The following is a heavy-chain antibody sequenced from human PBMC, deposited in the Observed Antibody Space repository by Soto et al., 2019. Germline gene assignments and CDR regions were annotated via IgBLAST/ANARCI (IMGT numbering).Heavy chain of an antibody. CDR2: ISENGGST. J-gene: IGHJ4*02. V-gene: IGHV3-23*01. Sequence: PGGSLRLSCAASGFTFSNYAMSWVRQAPGKGLEWVSAISENGGSTYYADSVKGRFTISRDNSKSALSLQMNSLRAEDTAVYYCARDPKTSGGQHWAFNYFDSWGQGTLVTVSS. CDR3: ARDPKTSGGQHWAFNYFDS. D-gene: IGHD7-27*01. CDR1: GFTFSNYA.